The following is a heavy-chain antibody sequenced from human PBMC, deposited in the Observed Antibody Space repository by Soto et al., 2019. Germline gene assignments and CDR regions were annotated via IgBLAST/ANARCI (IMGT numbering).Heavy chain of an antibody. CDR2: IKSKTEGATR. CDR3: ARDSYYHSSSGYYVFDY. V-gene: IGHV3-15*01. CDR1: GFTFSNAC. Sequence: GGSLRLSCAASGFTFSNACMSWVRQSPGKGLEWVGRIKSKTEGATRDFAAPVEGRFTISRDNSKKTLYLQMNALRPEDTAVYYCARDSYYHSSSGYYVFDYWGQGTLVTVSS. D-gene: IGHD3-22*01. J-gene: IGHJ4*02.